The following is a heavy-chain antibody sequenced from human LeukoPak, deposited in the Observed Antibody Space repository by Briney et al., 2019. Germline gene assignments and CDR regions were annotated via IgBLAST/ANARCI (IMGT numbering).Heavy chain of an antibody. CDR3: ARHIGGGIEDMDV. CDR2: IYVTGN. D-gene: IGHD3-16*02. Sequence: PSETLSLTCTVSGGSIGTYYGSWVRQSPGKGLEWIGYIYVTGNRYNPYLQSRVTISVDTSRNQFFLKMSSVTAADTAVYYCARHIGGGIEDMDVWGKGTKVTVSS. CDR1: GGSIGTYY. V-gene: IGHV4-59*08. J-gene: IGHJ6*03.